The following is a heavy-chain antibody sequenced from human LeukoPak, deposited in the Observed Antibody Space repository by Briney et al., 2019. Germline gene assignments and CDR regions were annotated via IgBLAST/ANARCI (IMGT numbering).Heavy chain of an antibody. V-gene: IGHV4-59*01. CDR1: GGSITTYY. J-gene: IGHJ4*02. D-gene: IGHD6-19*01. CDR2: ISYSGST. CDR3: AGSSGWSGVLDY. Sequence: PSETLSVTCTVSGGSITTYYWSWIRQPPGKGLEWIGYISYSGSTNNNPSLKSRVTTSLDTSKNQLSLKLTSVTAADSAVYYCAGSSGWSGVLDYWGQGTLVTVSS.